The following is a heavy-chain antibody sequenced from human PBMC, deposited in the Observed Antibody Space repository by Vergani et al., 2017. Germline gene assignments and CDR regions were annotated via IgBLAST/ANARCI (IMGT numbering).Heavy chain of an antibody. CDR3: ARHSTVEWLVKLGWIDP. CDR2: IYYSGST. D-gene: IGHD6-19*01. Sequence: QLQLQESGPGLVKPSATLSLPFSVSGASIRSINYYWGWLRQPPGKGLEWVASIYYSGSTYHNPSIKSRVTISVDTSKNQFSLKLSSVTAADTAVYFCARHSTVEWLVKLGWIDPWGQGILVTVSS. V-gene: IGHV4-39*01. CDR1: GASIRSINYY. J-gene: IGHJ5*02.